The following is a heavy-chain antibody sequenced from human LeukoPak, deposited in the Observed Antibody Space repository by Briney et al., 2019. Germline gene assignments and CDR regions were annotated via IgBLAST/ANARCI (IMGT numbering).Heavy chain of an antibody. Sequence: SETLSLTCAVYGGSFSGYYWSWIRQPPGKGLEWIGEINHSGSTNYNPSLKSRVTISVDTSKNQFSPKLSSVTAADTAVYYCARGVAAQILNWFDPWGQGTLVTVSS. J-gene: IGHJ5*02. CDR3: ARGVAAQILNWFDP. D-gene: IGHD6-6*01. V-gene: IGHV4-34*01. CDR2: INHSGST. CDR1: GGSFSGYY.